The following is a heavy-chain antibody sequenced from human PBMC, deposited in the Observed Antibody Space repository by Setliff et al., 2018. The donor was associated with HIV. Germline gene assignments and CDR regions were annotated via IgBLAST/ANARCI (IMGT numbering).Heavy chain of an antibody. CDR1: GFTFNKAW. CDR2: ISGSGGST. Sequence: GGSLRLSCAASGFTFNKAWMNWVRQAPGKGLEWVSAISGSGGSTYYADSVKGRFTISRDNSKNTLYLQMNSLRAEDTAVYYCARTYYYDASGYYRPFDIWGQGTMVTVSS. J-gene: IGHJ3*02. CDR3: ARTYYYDASGYYRPFDI. D-gene: IGHD3-22*01. V-gene: IGHV3-23*01.